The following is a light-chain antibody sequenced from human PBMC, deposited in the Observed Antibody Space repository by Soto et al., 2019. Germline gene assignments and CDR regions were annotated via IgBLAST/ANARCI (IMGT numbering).Light chain of an antibody. J-gene: IGLJ3*02. Sequence: QTVVTQPPSASAPPGQSVTISCSGRSSNIGSNTVNWCQQVPGEAPKLLIYRNDQRSPGVPDRFSGSKSGTSASLAIDGLQSEDEADYYCVVWDDSLNAVVSGGGTKLTVL. CDR1: SSNIGSNT. CDR3: VVWDDSLNAVV. V-gene: IGLV1-44*01. CDR2: RND.